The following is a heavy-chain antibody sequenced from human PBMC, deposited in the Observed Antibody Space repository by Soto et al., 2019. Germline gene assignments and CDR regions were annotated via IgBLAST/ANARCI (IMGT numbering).Heavy chain of an antibody. Sequence: GESLKISCKGSGYSFPKYYIGWVRQMPGKDLEWMAIIYPDDSDTRYSPSFQGQVTISADKSINTAYLQWSSLKASDTAMYYCARESARVGATSDYWGQGTLVTVSS. V-gene: IGHV5-51*01. CDR2: IYPDDSDT. D-gene: IGHD1-26*01. CDR3: ARESARVGATSDY. J-gene: IGHJ4*02. CDR1: GYSFPKYY.